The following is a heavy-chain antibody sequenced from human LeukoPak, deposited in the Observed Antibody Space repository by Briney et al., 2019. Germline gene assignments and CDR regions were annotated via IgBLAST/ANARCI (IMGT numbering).Heavy chain of an antibody. CDR2: INPDGTVT. J-gene: IGHJ2*01. V-gene: IGHV3-74*01. Sequence: GGSLRLSCAASGFTFNTYWMHWVRQAPGKGLVWVSPINPDGTVTTYADSVKGRFIISRDNAKNTLYLQMNSLKAEDTAVYYCVRDSPSGFFDLWGRGTLVTVSS. CDR1: GFTFNTYW. CDR3: VRDSPSGFFDL. D-gene: IGHD6-19*01.